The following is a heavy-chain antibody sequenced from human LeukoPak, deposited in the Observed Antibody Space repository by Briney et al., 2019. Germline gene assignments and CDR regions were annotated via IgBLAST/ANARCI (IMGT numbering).Heavy chain of an antibody. D-gene: IGHD3-22*01. V-gene: IGHV1-69*04. CDR3: ARGSYYDSSGYSSDY. J-gene: IGHJ4*02. Sequence: SVKVSCKASGGTFNSYAISWVRQAPGQGLEWMGRIIPIFGIANYAQKFQGRVTITADKSTSTAYMELSSLRSEDTAVYYCARGSYYDSSGYSSDYWGQGTLVTVSS. CDR2: IIPIFGIA. CDR1: GGTFNSYA.